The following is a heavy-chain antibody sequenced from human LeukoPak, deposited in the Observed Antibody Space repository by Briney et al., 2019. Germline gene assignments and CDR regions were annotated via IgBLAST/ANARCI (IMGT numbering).Heavy chain of an antibody. J-gene: IGHJ3*02. D-gene: IGHD3-22*01. Sequence: SVKVSCKASGGTFSSYAISWVRQAPGQGLEWMGGIIPIFGTANYAQKFQGRVTITADESTSTAYMELSSLRSEDTAVYYCARGGLSRYYYDSSGYYHAFDIWGQGTMVTVSS. V-gene: IGHV1-69*01. CDR3: ARGGLSRYYYDSSGYYHAFDI. CDR1: GGTFSSYA. CDR2: IIPIFGTA.